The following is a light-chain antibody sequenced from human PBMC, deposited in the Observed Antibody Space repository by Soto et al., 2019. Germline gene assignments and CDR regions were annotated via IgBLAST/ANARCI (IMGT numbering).Light chain of an antibody. Sequence: DVVMTQSPLSLPVTLGQPASISCRSSQGLVDTDGNTYLNWFQQRPGQSPRRLISQVSNRDSGVPDRFSGSGSATEFTLKISRVEAEDVGVSVCMQGTRWHWTVGQGTKVEIK. CDR2: QVS. CDR1: QGLVDTDGNTY. V-gene: IGKV2-30*01. CDR3: MQGTRWHWT. J-gene: IGKJ1*01.